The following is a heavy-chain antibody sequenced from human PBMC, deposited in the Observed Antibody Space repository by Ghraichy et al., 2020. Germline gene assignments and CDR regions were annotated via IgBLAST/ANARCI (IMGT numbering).Heavy chain of an antibody. D-gene: IGHD4-17*01. CDR1: GGSISSGGYS. V-gene: IGHV4-30-2*01. CDR3: ARAATVTSLDTFDI. Sequence: SETLSLTCAVSGGSISSGGYSWSWIRQPPGKGLEWIGYIFHSGSTYYNPSLKSRVTISEDRSNNQFSLKLSSVTAADTAVYYCARAATVTSLDTFDIWGQGTMVTVSS. CDR2: IFHSGST. J-gene: IGHJ3*02.